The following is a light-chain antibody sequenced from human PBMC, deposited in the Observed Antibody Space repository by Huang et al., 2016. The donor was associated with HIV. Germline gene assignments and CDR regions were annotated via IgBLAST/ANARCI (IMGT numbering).Light chain of an antibody. CDR2: AAS. V-gene: IGKV1-9*01. CDR1: QGIASY. CDR3: QQLNSYPLT. Sequence: IQLTQSPSSLSASVGDRVTITRRASQGIASYLAWYQQKPRKAPKLLIYAASTLQSGVPSRFSGSGSGTDFTLTISSLQPEDFATFYCQQLNSYPLTFGGGTKVEIK. J-gene: IGKJ4*01.